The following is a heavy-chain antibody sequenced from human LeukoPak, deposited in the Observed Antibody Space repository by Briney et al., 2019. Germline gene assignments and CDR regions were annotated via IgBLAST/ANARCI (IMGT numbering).Heavy chain of an antibody. CDR3: KSGGAAPGSFDY. CDR2: IKYDGNEE. D-gene: IGHD1-1*01. J-gene: IGHJ4*02. V-gene: IGHV3-7*01. Sequence: GGSLRLSCAAAGFTFSSYWMSWMRQAPGKGLEWVANIKYDGNEEYYVDSVKGRFTISRDNAKNSLYLQLNSLRVEDTAVYYCKSGGAAPGSFDYWGQGTLVTVSP. CDR1: GFTFSSYW.